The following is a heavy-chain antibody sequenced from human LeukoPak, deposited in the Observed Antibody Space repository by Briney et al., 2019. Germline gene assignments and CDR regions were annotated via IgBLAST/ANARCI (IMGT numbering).Heavy chain of an antibody. CDR2: LNWNGGTT. J-gene: IGHJ4*02. Sequence: GGSLRLSCAASGFPFDEYGMSWVRQAPGKGLEWVSGLNWNGGTTGYADSVKGRFTISRDNAKNSLFLHMTSLRADDTAVYFCARDLVDYYGSGFDYWGQGTLVIVSS. D-gene: IGHD3-10*01. CDR1: GFPFDEYG. V-gene: IGHV3-20*04. CDR3: ARDLVDYYGSGFDY.